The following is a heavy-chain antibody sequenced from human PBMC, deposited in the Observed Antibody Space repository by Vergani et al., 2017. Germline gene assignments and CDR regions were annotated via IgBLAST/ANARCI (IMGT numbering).Heavy chain of an antibody. Sequence: EVQLVESGGGLVQPGGSLRLSCAASGFTFSSYWMSWVRQAPGKGLEWVANIKQDGSEKYYVDSVKGRFTISRDNAKNSLYLQMNSLRAEDTAVYYCAKLEFKFAFGVVIGPPDYWGQGTLVTVSS. CDR2: IKQDGSEK. CDR3: AKLEFKFAFGVVIGPPDY. J-gene: IGHJ4*02. D-gene: IGHD3-3*01. V-gene: IGHV3-7*03. CDR1: GFTFSSYW.